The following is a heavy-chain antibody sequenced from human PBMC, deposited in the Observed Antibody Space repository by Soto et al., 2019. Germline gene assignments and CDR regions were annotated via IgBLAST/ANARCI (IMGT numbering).Heavy chain of an antibody. CDR3: ARKAAAAFRDAFDI. J-gene: IGHJ3*02. CDR2: IIPIFGTA. Sequence: ASLNVSCKASGGTFSSYAISWVRKAPGQGLEWMGGIIPIFGTANYAQKFQGRVTITADESTSTAYMELSSLRSEDTAVYYCARKAAAAFRDAFDIWGQGTMVTVSS. V-gene: IGHV1-69*13. CDR1: GGTFSSYA. D-gene: IGHD6-13*01.